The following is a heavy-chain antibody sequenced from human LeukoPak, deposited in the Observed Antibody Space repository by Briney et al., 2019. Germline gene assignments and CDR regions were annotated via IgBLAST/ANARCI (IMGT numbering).Heavy chain of an antibody. Sequence: ASVKVSCKASGYTFTSYYMHWVRQAPGQGLEWMGIINPSGGSTSYAQKFQGRVTMTRDMSTSTVYMELSSLRAEDTAVYYCAKGFGDYKPSLSGEGPYPDYWGQGTLVTVSS. D-gene: IGHD4-17*01. CDR3: AKGFGDYKPSLSGEGPYPDY. J-gene: IGHJ4*02. V-gene: IGHV1-46*01. CDR2: INPSGGST. CDR1: GYTFTSYY.